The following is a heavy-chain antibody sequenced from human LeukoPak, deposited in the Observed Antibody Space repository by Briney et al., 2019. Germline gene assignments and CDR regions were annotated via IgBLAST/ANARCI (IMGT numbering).Heavy chain of an antibody. CDR2: IYYSGRT. Sequence: SETLSLTCTVSGGSISSSSYYWGWIRQSPGKGLEWIANIYYSGRTYYNPSLKSRVTMSVDTSKNQFSLKLSSVTAADTAVYYCARATESFDYWGQGTLVTVSS. J-gene: IGHJ4*02. V-gene: IGHV4-39*07. CDR1: GGSISSSSYY. CDR3: ARATESFDY.